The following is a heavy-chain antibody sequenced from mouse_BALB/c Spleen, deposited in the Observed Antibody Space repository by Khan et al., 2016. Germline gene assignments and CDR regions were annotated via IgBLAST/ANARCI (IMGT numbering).Heavy chain of an antibody. D-gene: IGHD6-1*01. CDR3: AREPYAMDY. J-gene: IGHJ4*01. CDR1: GYTFTTAG. V-gene: IGHV9-4*02. CDR2: INTLSGVP. Sequence: QIQLVQSGPELKKPGETVRISCKASGYTFTTAGMQWVQQMPGKGLRWIGWINTLSGVPIYAEDFKGRFAFSLETSASTAFLQIGNLKNEDTATYFCAREPYAMDYWGQGTSVTVSS.